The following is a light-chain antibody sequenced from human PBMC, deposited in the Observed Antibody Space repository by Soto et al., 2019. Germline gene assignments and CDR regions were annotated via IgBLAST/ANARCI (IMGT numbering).Light chain of an antibody. Sequence: EIVLTQSPGTLSLSPGERATLSCRASQSVSSSYLAWYQQKPGQAPRLLIYGAYSRATGLTDRFSGSGSGTDLTRTISRLEPEDFAVYFCQQDGSSPLTFGQGTKVEI. CDR2: GAY. CDR1: QSVSSSY. V-gene: IGKV3-20*01. J-gene: IGKJ1*01. CDR3: QQDGSSPLT.